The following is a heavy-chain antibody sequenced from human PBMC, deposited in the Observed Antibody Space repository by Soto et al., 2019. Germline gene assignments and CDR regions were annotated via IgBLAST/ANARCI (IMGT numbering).Heavy chain of an antibody. CDR3: ARDKEQQLGPYYYGMDV. D-gene: IGHD6-13*01. CDR2: INPNSGGT. J-gene: IGHJ6*02. V-gene: IGHV1-2*02. CDR1: GYTFTGYY. Sequence: ASVKVSCKASGYTFTGYYMHWVRQAPGQGLEWMGWINPNSGGTNYAQKFQGMVTMTRDTSISPAYMELSRLRSDDTAVYYCARDKEQQLGPYYYGMDVWGQGTTVTVSS.